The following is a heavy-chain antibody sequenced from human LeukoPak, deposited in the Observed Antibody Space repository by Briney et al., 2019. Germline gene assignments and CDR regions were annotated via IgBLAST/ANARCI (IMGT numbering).Heavy chain of an antibody. J-gene: IGHJ4*02. CDR3: ARVRAGVSDY. CDR1: GGSISSGDYY. D-gene: IGHD3-10*01. CDR2: IYYSGNT. V-gene: IGHV4-30-4*01. Sequence: RTSETPSLTCTVSGGSISSGDYYWSWIRQPPGKGLEWIGYIYYSGNTYYNPSLQSRVTISVDTSKNQFSLKLSSVTAADSAVYYCARVRAGVSDYWGQGTLVTVSS.